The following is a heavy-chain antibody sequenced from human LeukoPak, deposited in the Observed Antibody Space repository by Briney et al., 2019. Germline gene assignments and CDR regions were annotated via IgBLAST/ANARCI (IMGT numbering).Heavy chain of an antibody. CDR2: ISSSSSYI. J-gene: IGHJ4*02. Sequence: GGSLRLSCAASGFTFSSYSMNWVRQAPGKGLEWVSYISSSSSYIYYADSVKGRFTISRDNAKNSLYLQMNSLRAEDTAVYYCARDRDGYNPNYFDYWGQGTLVTVSS. D-gene: IGHD5-24*01. CDR1: GFTFSSYS. CDR3: ARDRDGYNPNYFDY. V-gene: IGHV3-21*05.